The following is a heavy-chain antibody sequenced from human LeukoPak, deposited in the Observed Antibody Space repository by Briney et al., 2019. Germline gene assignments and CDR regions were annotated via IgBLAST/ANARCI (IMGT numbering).Heavy chain of an antibody. CDR2: ISSSSSYI. CDR1: GFTFSSYS. Sequence: GGSLRLSCAASGFTFSSYSMTWVRQAPGKGLEWVSFISSSSSYIYYADSGKGRFTISRDNAKNSLYLQMNSLRAEDTAVYYCARALRDVVVPAANDYWGQGTLVTVSS. CDR3: ARALRDVVVPAANDY. V-gene: IGHV3-21*01. J-gene: IGHJ4*02. D-gene: IGHD2-2*01.